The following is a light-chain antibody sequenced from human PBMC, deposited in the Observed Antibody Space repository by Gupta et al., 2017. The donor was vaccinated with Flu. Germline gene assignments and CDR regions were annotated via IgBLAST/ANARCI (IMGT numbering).Light chain of an antibody. Sequence: GARVTLTCRASQNIDSWLAWYQQRPGKAPRLLIYKASNLESGVPSRFSGSGSGTEFTLAISSLQPDDLATYYCQQYDSYPWTFGQGTKV. V-gene: IGKV1-5*03. CDR1: QNIDSW. CDR2: KAS. CDR3: QQYDSYPWT. J-gene: IGKJ1*01.